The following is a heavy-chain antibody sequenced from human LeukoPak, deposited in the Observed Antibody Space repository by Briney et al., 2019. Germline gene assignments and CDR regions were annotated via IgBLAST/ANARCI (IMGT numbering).Heavy chain of an antibody. V-gene: IGHV3-74*01. J-gene: IGHJ4*02. CDR1: GFVFSDYY. D-gene: IGHD3-3*01. CDR2: INTDGSNI. Sequence: GGSLRLSCVGSGFVFSDYYMHWVRQAPEKGLIWVSRINTDGSNIDYADSVRGRFTISRDNSKNTLYLQMNSLRAEDTAVYYCAKDKGTLRFLEWLPRTFDYWGQGTLVTVSS. CDR3: AKDKGTLRFLEWLPRTFDY.